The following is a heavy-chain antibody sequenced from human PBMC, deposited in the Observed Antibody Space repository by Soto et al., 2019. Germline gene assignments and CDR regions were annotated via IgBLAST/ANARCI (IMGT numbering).Heavy chain of an antibody. CDR2: VFHSGSS. CDR3: AIHGGYCSGGSCPLSYYYGMDV. CDR1: GASVTGFY. J-gene: IGHJ6*02. Sequence: SETLSLTCTVSGASVTGFYWSWIRQPPGKGLEWIGYVFHSGSSNYNPSLKSRVTISVDTTKSQISLRLTSVTAADTAVYYCAIHGGYCSGGSCPLSYYYGMDVWGQGTTVTVSS. D-gene: IGHD2-15*01. V-gene: IGHV4-59*02.